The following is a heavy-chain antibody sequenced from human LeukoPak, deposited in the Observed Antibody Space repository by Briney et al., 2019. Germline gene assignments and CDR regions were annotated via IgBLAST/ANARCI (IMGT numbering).Heavy chain of an antibody. V-gene: IGHV4-31*03. CDR2: IYYSGST. Sequence: ASETLSLTCTVSGGSISSGGYYWSWIRQHPGKGLEWIGYIYYSGSTNYNPSLKSRVTISVDTSKNQFSLKLSSVTAADTAVYYCARGGAAAGTHKKTNRFDPWGQGTLVTVSS. CDR3: ARGGAAAGTHKKTNRFDP. D-gene: IGHD6-13*01. J-gene: IGHJ5*02. CDR1: GGSISSGGYY.